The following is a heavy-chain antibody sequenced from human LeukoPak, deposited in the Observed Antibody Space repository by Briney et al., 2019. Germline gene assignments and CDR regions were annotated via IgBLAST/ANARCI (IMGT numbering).Heavy chain of an antibody. CDR2: VYYGGST. CDR3: ARGGSHPHRKMDV. CDR1: GGSVSSSSYY. J-gene: IGHJ6*04. V-gene: IGHV4-39*07. Sequence: SETLSLTCSVSGGSVSSSSYYWAWIRQPPGKGLEWVGSVYYGGSTYYNPSLKSRVTISVDTSKNHFSLKLSSVTAADTAVYYCARGGSHPHRKMDVWGKGTTVTVSS. D-gene: IGHD5-12*01.